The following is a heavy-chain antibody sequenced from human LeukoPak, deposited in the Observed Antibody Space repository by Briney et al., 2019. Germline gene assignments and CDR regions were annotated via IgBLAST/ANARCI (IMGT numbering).Heavy chain of an antibody. J-gene: IGHJ3*02. CDR3: ARASSGWANNAFDI. CDR1: GFTFSSYE. V-gene: IGHV3-48*03. Sequence: GGSLRLSCAASGFTFSSYEMTWVRQAPGKGLEWVSYISSSGSTIYYADSVKGRFNISRDNAKNSLYLQMNSLRAEDTAVYYCARASSGWANNAFDIWGQGTMVTVSS. CDR2: ISSSGSTI. D-gene: IGHD6-19*01.